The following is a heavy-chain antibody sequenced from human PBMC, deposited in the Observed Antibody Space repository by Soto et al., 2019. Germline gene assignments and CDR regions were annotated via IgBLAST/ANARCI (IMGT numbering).Heavy chain of an antibody. Sequence: QVQLQESGPGLVKPSWTLSLTCAVSGGSISSSKWWSWVRQPPGKGLEWIGQIYHGVSSDYNPSLKSRVTISVDKSKNQFSLKLSAVTAADTAVYYCARDRDSSDTGGMDVWGQGNTLTVSS. CDR3: ARDRDSSDTGGMDV. CDR1: GGSISSSKW. D-gene: IGHD3-22*01. J-gene: IGHJ6*02. V-gene: IGHV4-4*02. CDR2: IYHGVSS.